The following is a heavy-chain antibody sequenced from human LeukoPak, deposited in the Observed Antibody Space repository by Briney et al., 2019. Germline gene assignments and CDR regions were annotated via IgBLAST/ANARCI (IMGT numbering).Heavy chain of an antibody. CDR3: AKGPYYDSSGYSLRYYYMDV. V-gene: IGHV3-23*01. CDR1: GFTFTSYA. D-gene: IGHD3-22*01. Sequence: GGSLRLSCAASGFTFTSYAMSLVRQAPGKGLEWVSTISGSGGSTYYADSAKGRFTISRDNSKNTLYLQMNSLRAEDTAVYYCAKGPYYDSSGYSLRYYYMDVWGKGTTVTVSS. J-gene: IGHJ6*03. CDR2: ISGSGGST.